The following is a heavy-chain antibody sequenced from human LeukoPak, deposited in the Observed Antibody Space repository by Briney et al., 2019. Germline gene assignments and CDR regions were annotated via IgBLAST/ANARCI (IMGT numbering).Heavy chain of an antibody. CDR3: AKAFAATALSDY. V-gene: IGHV3-23*01. CDR1: GFSFNGYA. J-gene: IGHJ4*02. D-gene: IGHD6-25*01. Sequence: GGSLRLSCAASGFSFNGYAMSWVRQAPGKGLEWVSAVTGSGGSTYYADSVKGRFTISRDNSQNTLYLQMNTMRAEDTAVYYCAKAFAATALSDYWGQGTLVTVSS. CDR2: VTGSGGST.